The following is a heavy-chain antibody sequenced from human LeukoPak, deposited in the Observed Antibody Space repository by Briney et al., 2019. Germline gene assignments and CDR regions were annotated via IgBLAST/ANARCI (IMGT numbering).Heavy chain of an antibody. D-gene: IGHD1-26*01. V-gene: IGHV3-33*01. CDR2: IWYDGSNK. Sequence: GRSLRLSCAASGFTFSSYGMHWVRQAPGKGLEWVAVIWYDGSNKYYADSVKGRFTISRDNSKNTLYLQMNSLRAEDTAVYYCARDLWSGSYPLSLYYYGMDVWGQGTTVTVSS. CDR3: ARDLWSGSYPLSLYYYGMDV. J-gene: IGHJ6*02. CDR1: GFTFSSYG.